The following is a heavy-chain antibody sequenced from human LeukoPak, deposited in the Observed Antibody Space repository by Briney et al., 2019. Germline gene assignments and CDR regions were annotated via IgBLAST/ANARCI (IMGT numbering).Heavy chain of an antibody. Sequence: ASVKVSCKASGYTFTGYYMHWVRQTPGQGLEWMGWINPKKGGTKYAQKFQGRVIMTRDTSINTAYMELSRLRSDDTAVYYCARHTIIQTPATNWFDPWGQGTQVTVSS. J-gene: IGHJ5*02. V-gene: IGHV1-2*02. D-gene: IGHD3-22*01. CDR1: GYTFTGYY. CDR2: INPKKGGT. CDR3: ARHTIIQTPATNWFDP.